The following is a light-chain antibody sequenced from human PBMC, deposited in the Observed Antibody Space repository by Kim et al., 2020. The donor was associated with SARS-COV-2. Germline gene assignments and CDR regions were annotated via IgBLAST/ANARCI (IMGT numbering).Light chain of an antibody. Sequence: VALGPTVRNTCQGDSLRSYYATWYQQKPEQAPIVVIYGKNNRPSGIPDRFSGSSSGNTASLTITGTQAGDEADYYCNSRDSNDNVVFGGGTQLTVL. J-gene: IGLJ2*01. V-gene: IGLV3-19*01. CDR2: GKN. CDR1: SLRSYY. CDR3: NSRDSNDNVV.